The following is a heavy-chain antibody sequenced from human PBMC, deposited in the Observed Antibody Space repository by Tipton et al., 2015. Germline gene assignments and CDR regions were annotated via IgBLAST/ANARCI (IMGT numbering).Heavy chain of an antibody. D-gene: IGHD4-11*01. CDR1: GFTFSSYA. CDR2: ISASGSGT. Sequence: SLRLSCAASGFTFSSYAMSWVRQAPGKGLEWVSAISASGSGTYYTDSLEGRFTISRDNSRNTLYLQMNSLRAEDTAVYYCAKRGTVTTGFDYWGQGTLVTISS. V-gene: IGHV3-23*01. CDR3: AKRGTVTTGFDY. J-gene: IGHJ4*02.